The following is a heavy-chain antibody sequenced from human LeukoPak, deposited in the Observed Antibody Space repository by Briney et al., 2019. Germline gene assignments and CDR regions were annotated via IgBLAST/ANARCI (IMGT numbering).Heavy chain of an antibody. CDR3: AKVSFDGGVIPYFDS. CDR1: GFSFTKYA. CDR2: MSSSGDST. D-gene: IGHD3-16*02. Sequence: GGSLRLSCAASGFSFTKYAMSWVRQAPGKGLERVSGMSSSGDSTDYADSVKGRFTISRDNSKNTLYLQMDSLRVEDTAVFCAKVSFDGGVIPYFDSWGQGTVVTVSS. V-gene: IGHV3-23*01. J-gene: IGHJ4*02.